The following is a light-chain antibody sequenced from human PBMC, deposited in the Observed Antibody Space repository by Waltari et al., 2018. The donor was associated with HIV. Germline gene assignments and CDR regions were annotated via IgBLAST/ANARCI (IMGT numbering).Light chain of an antibody. CDR1: SPRKYF. V-gene: IGLV3-19*01. J-gene: IGLJ3*02. CDR2: AKN. CDR3: NSRDSSGNHLYWV. Sequence: SSVLTQDPAVSVALGPTVRITCQGDSPRKYFASWYHQKPAQAHVLVMYAKNSRPSGIPNRFSGSNAGNTASLTITGAQAEDEADYYCNSRDSSGNHLYWVFGGGTKLTVL.